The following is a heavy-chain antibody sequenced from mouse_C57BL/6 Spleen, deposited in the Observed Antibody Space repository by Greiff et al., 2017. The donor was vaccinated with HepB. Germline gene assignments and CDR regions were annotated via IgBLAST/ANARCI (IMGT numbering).Heavy chain of an antibody. CDR3: ARGGISYPPFDY. J-gene: IGHJ2*01. V-gene: IGHV1-80*01. CDR1: GYAFSSYW. D-gene: IGHD1-1*01. Sequence: VQLQQSGAELVKPGASVKISCKASGYAFSSYWMNWVKQRPGKGLEWIGQIYPGDGDTNYNGKFKGKATLTADKSSSTAYMTLSSLTSEDSAVYFCARGGISYPPFDYWGQGTTLTVSS. CDR2: IYPGDGDT.